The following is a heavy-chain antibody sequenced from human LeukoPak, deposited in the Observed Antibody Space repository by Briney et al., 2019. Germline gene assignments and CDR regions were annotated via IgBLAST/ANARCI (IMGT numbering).Heavy chain of an antibody. CDR3: ARVDRYHYYLDV. V-gene: IGHV1-69*05. CDR1: GGTFSSYS. Sequence: SVKVSCKASGGTFSSYSITWARQAPGQGLEWMGGIMPLFNTANYAQQFQGRVTITTDESTSTAYMELSSLRFEDTAMYYCARVDRYHYYLDVWGKGTTVTVSS. CDR2: IMPLFNTA. J-gene: IGHJ6*03.